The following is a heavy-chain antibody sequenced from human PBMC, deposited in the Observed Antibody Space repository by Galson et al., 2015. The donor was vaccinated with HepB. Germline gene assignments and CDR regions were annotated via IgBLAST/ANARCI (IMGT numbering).Heavy chain of an antibody. CDR3: ARDPDMDV. J-gene: IGHJ6*03. Sequence: SVKVSCKASGFMFTGYYLHWVRQVPGQRLEWMGRINPDGGATDHAQRFQDRVTLTSDTSINTAYMELRSLRPDDTAVYFYARDPDMDVWGTGTTVIVSS. CDR2: INPDGGAT. V-gene: IGHV1-2*06. CDR1: GFMFTGYY.